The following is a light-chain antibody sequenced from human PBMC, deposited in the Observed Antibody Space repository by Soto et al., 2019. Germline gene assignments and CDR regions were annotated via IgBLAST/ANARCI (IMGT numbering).Light chain of an antibody. V-gene: IGLV6-57*04. CDR3: QSYDNSTNWV. Sequence: NFMLTQPHSVSESPGKTVIISCTRSSGTIASNYVQWYQQRPGSTPTSVIYQNEQRPSGVPDRFSGSIDSSSNSASLTISGLKTEDEADYYCQSYDNSTNWVFGGGTKLTVL. CDR1: SGTIASNY. CDR2: QNE. J-gene: IGLJ3*02.